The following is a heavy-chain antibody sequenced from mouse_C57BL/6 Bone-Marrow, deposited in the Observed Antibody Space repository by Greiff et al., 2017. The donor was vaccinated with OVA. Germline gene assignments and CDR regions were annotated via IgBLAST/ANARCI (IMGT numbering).Heavy chain of an antibody. J-gene: IGHJ2*01. V-gene: IGHV5-6*01. D-gene: IGHD3-2*02. CDR1: GFTFSSYG. CDR2: ISSGGSYT. Sequence: EVQVVESGGDLVKPGGSLKLSCAASGFTFSSYGMSWVRQTPDKRLEWVATISSGGSYTYYPDSVKGRFTISRDNAKNTLYLQMSSLKSEDTAMYYCARQTAQATFPIDYWGQGTTLTVSS. CDR3: ARQTAQATFPIDY.